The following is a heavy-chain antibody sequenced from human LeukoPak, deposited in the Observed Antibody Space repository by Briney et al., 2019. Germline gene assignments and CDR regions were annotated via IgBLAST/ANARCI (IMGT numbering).Heavy chain of an antibody. CDR3: ASGLVTQFRY. CDR2: ISDSGGST. CDR1: GFTFTNYA. V-gene: IGHV3-23*01. J-gene: IGHJ4*02. Sequence: AGGSLRLSCVASGFTFTNYAMSWVPQAPGKGLEWVSGISDSGGSTQYADSVRGRFTISRDNSRNTVYLQVNSLRAEDTAVYYCASGLVTQFRYWGQGTLVTVSS. D-gene: IGHD1-26*01.